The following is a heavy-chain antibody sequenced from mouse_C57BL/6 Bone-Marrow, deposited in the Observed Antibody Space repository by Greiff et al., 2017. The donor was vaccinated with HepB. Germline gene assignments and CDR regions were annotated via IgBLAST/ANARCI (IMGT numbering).Heavy chain of an antibody. CDR1: GYTFTSYW. Sequence: QVQLQQSGAELVKPGASVKMSCKASGYTFTSYWITWVKQRPGQGLEWIGDIYPGSGSTNYNEKFKSKATLTVDTSSSTAYMQLSSLTSEDSAVYYCARDRYYGSSYGFAYWGQGTLVTVSA. J-gene: IGHJ3*01. V-gene: IGHV1-55*01. CDR3: ARDRYYGSSYGFAY. CDR2: IYPGSGST. D-gene: IGHD1-1*01.